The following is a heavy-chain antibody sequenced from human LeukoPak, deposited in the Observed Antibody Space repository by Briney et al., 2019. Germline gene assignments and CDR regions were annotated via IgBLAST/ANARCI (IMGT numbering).Heavy chain of an antibody. V-gene: IGHV3-23*01. D-gene: IGHD1-1*01. Sequence: PGGSLRLSSAASGFTFSSYAMSWVRQAPGKGLEWVSGLSDSGGSTFYADSVKGRFSIFRDNSKKMVYLQMNSLRAEDTAVYYCAKDYLAQVEQFDNWGQGTLVTVSS. CDR1: GFTFSSYA. CDR3: AKDYLAQVEQFDN. J-gene: IGHJ4*02. CDR2: LSDSGGST.